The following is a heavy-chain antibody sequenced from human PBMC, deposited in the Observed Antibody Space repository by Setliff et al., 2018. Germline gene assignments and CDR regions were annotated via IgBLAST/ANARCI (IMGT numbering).Heavy chain of an antibody. V-gene: IGHV3-30*04. CDR2: ISYDGSNK. CDR3: ARTCSGSGCYAGLES. J-gene: IGHJ4*02. Sequence: PGGSLRLSCAASGFTFSSYAMHWVRQAPGKGLEWVAVISYDGSNKYYADSVKGRFTIARDNSKNTLYLQMNSLRPEDTAVYYCARTCSGSGCYAGLESWGQGTPVTVSS. CDR1: GFTFSSYA. D-gene: IGHD2-15*01.